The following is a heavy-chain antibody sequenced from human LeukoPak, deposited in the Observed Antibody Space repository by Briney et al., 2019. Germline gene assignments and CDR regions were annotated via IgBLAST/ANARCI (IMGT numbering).Heavy chain of an antibody. V-gene: IGHV4-34*01. CDR3: ARAPKNKTIFGVVRHAFDI. D-gene: IGHD3-3*01. CDR1: GGSFSGYY. J-gene: IGHJ3*02. Sequence: SETLSLTCAVYGGSFSGYYWSWIRQPPGKGLEGIGEMNHSGSTNYNPSLKSRVTISVDTSKNQFSLKLSSVTAADTAVYYCARAPKNKTIFGVVRHAFDIWGQGTMVTVSS. CDR2: MNHSGST.